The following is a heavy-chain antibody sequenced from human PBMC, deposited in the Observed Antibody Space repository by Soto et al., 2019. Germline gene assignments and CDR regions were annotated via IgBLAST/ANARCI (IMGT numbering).Heavy chain of an antibody. D-gene: IGHD2-2*01. V-gene: IGHV1-69*01. CDR1: GGTFSSYA. Sequence: QVQLVQSGAEVKKPGSSVKVSCKASGGTFSSYAISWVRQAPGQGLEWMGGIIPIFGTANYAQKFQGRVTITADESTSTAYMALSSLRSEDTAVYYCLAAADYYYGMDVWGQGTTVTVSS. CDR2: IIPIFGTA. J-gene: IGHJ6*02. CDR3: LAAADYYYGMDV.